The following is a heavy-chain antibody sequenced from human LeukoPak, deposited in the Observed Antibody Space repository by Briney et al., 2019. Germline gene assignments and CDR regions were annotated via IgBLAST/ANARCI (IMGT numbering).Heavy chain of an antibody. J-gene: IGHJ5*02. V-gene: IGHV4-39*01. CDR2: IFYSGST. CDR1: SGSISTSNYY. CDR3: ARTYYYGSGTYP. D-gene: IGHD3-10*01. Sequence: SETLSLTCTVSSGSISTSNYYWGWVRQPPGKALEWIGNIFYSGSTYYSPSLKSRVTISVDTSKNEFSLKLSSVTAADTAVYYCARTYYYGSGTYPWGQGNLVTVSS.